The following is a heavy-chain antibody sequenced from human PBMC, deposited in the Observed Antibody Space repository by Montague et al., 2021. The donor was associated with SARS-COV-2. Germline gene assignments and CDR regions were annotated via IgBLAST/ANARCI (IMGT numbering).Heavy chain of an antibody. CDR2: ISYDGSNK. J-gene: IGHJ5*02. CDR3: AKDDSSGYSTSWFDP. CDR1: GFTFSSYG. V-gene: IGHV3-30*18. D-gene: IGHD3-22*01. Sequence: SLRLSCAASGFTFSSYGMHWVRQAPGKRLEWVAVISYDGSNKYYADSVKGRFTISRDNSKNTLYLQMNSLRAEDTAVYYCAKDDSSGYSTSWFDPWGQGTLVTVSS.